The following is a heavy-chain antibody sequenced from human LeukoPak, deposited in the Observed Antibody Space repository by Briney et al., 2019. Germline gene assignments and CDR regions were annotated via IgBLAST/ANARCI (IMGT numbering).Heavy chain of an antibody. CDR1: GGSFSGYY. J-gene: IGHJ5*02. CDR3: ARGVWWELLPHADPQYNWFDP. Sequence: SETLSLTCAVYGGSFSGYYWSWLRQPPGKGLEWIGEINHSGSTNYNPSLKSRVTISVDTSKNQFSLKLSSVTAADTAVYYCARGVWWELLPHADPQYNWFDPWGQGTLVTVSS. V-gene: IGHV4-34*01. CDR2: INHSGST. D-gene: IGHD1-26*01.